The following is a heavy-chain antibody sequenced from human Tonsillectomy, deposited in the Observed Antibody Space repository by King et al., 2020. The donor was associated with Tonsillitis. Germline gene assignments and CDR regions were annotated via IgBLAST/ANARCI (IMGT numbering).Heavy chain of an antibody. CDR1: GGSISGGDYY. J-gene: IGHJ5*02. V-gene: IGHV4-30-4*01. CDR3: ARGEITMVRGASFDP. CDR2: IYYSGST. D-gene: IGHD3-10*01. Sequence: VQLQESGPGLVKPSQTLSLTCTVSGGSISGGDYYWSWIRQPPGKGLEWIGYIYYSGSTYYNPSLKSRVTISVDTSKNQFSLKLSSVTAADTAVYYCARGEITMVRGASFDPWGQGTLVTVSS.